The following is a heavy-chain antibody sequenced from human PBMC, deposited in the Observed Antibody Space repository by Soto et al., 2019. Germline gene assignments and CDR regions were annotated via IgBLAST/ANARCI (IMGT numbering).Heavy chain of an antibody. V-gene: IGHV4-39*01. CDR2: IHNSVST. D-gene: IGHD3-22*01. Sequence: SETLSLTCTVSGDSIGSRYYWGWIRQPPGKGLEWIGSIHNSVSTYYNPSLKSRVTLSVDTSKNQFSLKMSSVTAADTAMYYCARPYDGSGFHYWGQGALITVSS. CDR1: GDSIGSRYY. J-gene: IGHJ4*02. CDR3: ARPYDGSGFHY.